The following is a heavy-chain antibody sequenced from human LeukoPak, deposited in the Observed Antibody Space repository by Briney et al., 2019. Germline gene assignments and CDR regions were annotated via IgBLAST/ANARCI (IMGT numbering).Heavy chain of an antibody. J-gene: IGHJ4*02. D-gene: IGHD4-23*01. CDR1: GGSISSSY. CDR3: AGQAGGTSGPFDY. V-gene: IGHV4-59*08. Sequence: PSETLSLTCTVSGGSISSSYCSWIRQPPGKGLEWIGYIYHSESTSYNPSLKSRVTISVDTSKNQFSLKLSSVTAADTAVYYCAGQAGGTSGPFDYWGQGTLVTVSS. CDR2: IYHSEST.